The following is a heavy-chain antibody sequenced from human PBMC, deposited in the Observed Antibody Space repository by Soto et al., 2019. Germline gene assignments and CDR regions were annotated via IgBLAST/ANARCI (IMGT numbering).Heavy chain of an antibody. V-gene: IGHV3-33*01. CDR1: GFTFSSYG. CDR3: ARADGILWFGETDS. J-gene: IGHJ4*02. CDR2: IWYDGSNK. D-gene: IGHD3-10*01. Sequence: QVQLVESGGGVVQPGRSLRLSCAACGFTFSSYGMHWVRQAPGKGLEWVAVIWYDGSNKYYADSVKGRFTISRDNSKNTLYLQMNSLRAEDTAVYYCARADGILWFGETDSWGQGNQVTVSS.